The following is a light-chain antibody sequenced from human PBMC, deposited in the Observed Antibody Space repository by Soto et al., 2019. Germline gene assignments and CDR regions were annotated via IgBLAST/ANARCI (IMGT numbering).Light chain of an antibody. Sequence: DIQLTQSPSFLSPSIGESVTITCRASQVISTSLAWYQVKPGKAPKLLIYAASTLESGVPSRFSATVSGTEFSLTITILQPEEFATYDCQQLFDSPITVGQGTRREIK. J-gene: IGKJ5*01. V-gene: IGKV1-9*01. CDR1: QVISTS. CDR3: QQLFDSPIT. CDR2: AAS.